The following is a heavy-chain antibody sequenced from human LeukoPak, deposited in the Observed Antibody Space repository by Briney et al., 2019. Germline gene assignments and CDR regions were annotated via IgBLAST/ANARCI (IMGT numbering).Heavy chain of an antibody. CDR2: FDPEDGEI. CDR1: GYTLTELS. D-gene: IGHD2-15*01. CDR3: ATVPDIVVVVAAAPGFGFDP. Sequence: ASVKVSCKVSGYTLTELSMHWVRQAPGKRLKWMGGFDPEDGEIIYPKKFQRRITMTQDTWTDTAYIELSSLRSEETAVYYCATVPDIVVVVAAAPGFGFDPWGQGTLVTVSS. V-gene: IGHV1-24*01. J-gene: IGHJ5*02.